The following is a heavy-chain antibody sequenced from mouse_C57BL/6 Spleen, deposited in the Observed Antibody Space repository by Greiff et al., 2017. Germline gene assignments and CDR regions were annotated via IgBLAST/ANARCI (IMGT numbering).Heavy chain of an antibody. CDR1: GYTFTSSG. CDR2: IYPRSGNT. D-gene: IGHD3-2*02. CDR3: AREELRLSWFAY. V-gene: IGHV1-81*01. Sequence: QVQLQQSGAELARPGASVKLSCKASGYTFTSSGISWVKQRTGQGLEWIGEIYPRSGNTYYNEKFKGKATLTADKSSSTAYMELRSLTSEDSAVYFCAREELRLSWFAYWGQGTLVTVSA. J-gene: IGHJ3*01.